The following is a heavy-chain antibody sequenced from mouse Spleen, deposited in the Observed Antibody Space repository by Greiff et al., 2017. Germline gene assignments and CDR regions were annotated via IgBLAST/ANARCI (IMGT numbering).Heavy chain of an antibody. CDR1: GFTFSDYY. CDR3: ARGITTVVMDY. D-gene: IGHD1-1*01. Sequence: EVHLVESGGGLVKPGGSLKLSCAASGFTFSDYYMYWVRQTPEKRLEWVATISDGGSYTYYPDSVKGRFTISRDNAKNNLYLQMSSLKSEDTAMYYCARGITTVVMDYWGQGTSVTVSS. CDR2: ISDGGSYT. V-gene: IGHV5-4*02. J-gene: IGHJ4*01.